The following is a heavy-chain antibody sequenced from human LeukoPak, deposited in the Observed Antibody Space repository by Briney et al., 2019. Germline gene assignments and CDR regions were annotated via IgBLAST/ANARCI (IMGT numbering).Heavy chain of an antibody. CDR2: IYYSGST. V-gene: IGHV4-61*08. CDR3: AGQGWTVAGTAGWFDP. D-gene: IGHD6-19*01. J-gene: IGHJ5*02. CDR1: GGSISSGGYY. Sequence: SETLSLTCTVSGGSISSGGYYWSWIRQHPGKGLEWIGYIYYSGSTNYNPSLKSRVTISVDTSKNQFSLKLSSVTAADTAVYYCAGQGWTVAGTAGWFDPWGQGTLVTVSS.